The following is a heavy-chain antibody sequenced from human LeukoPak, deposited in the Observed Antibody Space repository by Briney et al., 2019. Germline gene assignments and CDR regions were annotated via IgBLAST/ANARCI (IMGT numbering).Heavy chain of an antibody. Sequence: GGSLRLSCAASGFTFSSYWMHWVRQAPGKGLVWVSRINSDGSSTSYADSVKGRFTISRDNAKSTLYLQMNSLRAEDTAVYYCARDRDYYYGMDVWGQGTTVTVSS. CDR1: GFTFSSYW. J-gene: IGHJ6*02. CDR3: ARDRDYYYGMDV. V-gene: IGHV3-74*01. CDR2: INSDGSST. D-gene: IGHD3-10*01.